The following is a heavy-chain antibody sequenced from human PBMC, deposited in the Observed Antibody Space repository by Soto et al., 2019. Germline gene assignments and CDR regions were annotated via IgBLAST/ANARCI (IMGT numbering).Heavy chain of an antibody. CDR3: ARGDILTGYAFFDY. Sequence: EVQLVESGGGLVKPGGSLRLSCAASGFTFSSYYMNWVRQAPGKGLEWVSSISSSSSYIYYADSVKGRFTISRDNAKNSLYLPMNSLRAEDTAVYYCARGDILTGYAFFDYWGQGTLVTVPS. D-gene: IGHD3-9*01. CDR1: GFTFSSYY. J-gene: IGHJ4*02. CDR2: ISSSSSYI. V-gene: IGHV3-21*01.